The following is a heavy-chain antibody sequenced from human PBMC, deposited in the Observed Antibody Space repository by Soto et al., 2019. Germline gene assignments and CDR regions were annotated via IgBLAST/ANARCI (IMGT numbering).Heavy chain of an antibody. J-gene: IGHJ6*02. D-gene: IGHD2-2*01. Sequence: ASVKVSCKASGYTFTSYAMNWVRQAPGQGLEWMGWINTNTGNPTYAQGFTGRFVFSLDTSVSTAYLQICSLKAEDTAVYYCARDSYVVVPAATSTFGYYGMDVWGQGTTVTVSS. CDR3: ARDSYVVVPAATSTFGYYGMDV. CDR1: GYTFTSYA. V-gene: IGHV7-4-1*01. CDR2: INTNTGNP.